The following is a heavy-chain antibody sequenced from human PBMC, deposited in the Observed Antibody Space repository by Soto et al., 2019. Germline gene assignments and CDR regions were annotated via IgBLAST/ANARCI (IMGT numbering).Heavy chain of an antibody. CDR3: ASEVSGVMVLGASPVGGDNYGWDV. CDR2: IIPILDIP. D-gene: IGHD2-15*01. V-gene: IGHV1-69*02. Sequence: QVQLVQSGAEVKKPGSSVKVSCKASGGTFSRYTIIWVRQAPGQGLEWMGRIIPILDIPNYAQNFQGRVTITANQSTGSAYMELGCVGADVTAVSYCASEVSGVMVLGASPVGGDNYGWDVCGQGATVTVSS. CDR1: GGTFSRYT. J-gene: IGHJ6*02.